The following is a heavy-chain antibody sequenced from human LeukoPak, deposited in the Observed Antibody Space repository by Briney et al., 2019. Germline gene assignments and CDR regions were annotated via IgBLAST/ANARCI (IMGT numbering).Heavy chain of an antibody. J-gene: IGHJ2*01. CDR3: ARERSPKYFNL. D-gene: IGHD3-3*01. CDR2: ISSSSSYI. Sequence: GGSLRLSCAASGFTFSSYGMSWVRQAPGKGLEWVSSISSSSSYIYYADSVKGRFTISRDNAKNSLYLQMNSLRAEDTAVYYCARERSPKYFNLWGRGTLVTVSS. CDR1: GFTFSSYG. V-gene: IGHV3-21*01.